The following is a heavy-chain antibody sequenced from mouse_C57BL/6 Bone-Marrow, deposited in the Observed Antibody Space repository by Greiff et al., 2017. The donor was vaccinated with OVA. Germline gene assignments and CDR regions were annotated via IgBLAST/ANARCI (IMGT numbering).Heavy chain of an antibody. V-gene: IGHV1-5*01. CDR2: IYPGNSDT. CDR1: GYTFTSYW. D-gene: IGHD1-1*01. Sequence: EVQLQQSGTVLARPGASVKMSCKTSGYTFTSYWMHWVKQRPGQGLEWIGAIYPGNSDTSYNQKFKGKAKLTAVTSASTAYMELSSLTNEDSAVYYCTRWYYGTSSEDWYFDVWGTGTTVTVSS. CDR3: TRWYYGTSSEDWYFDV. J-gene: IGHJ1*03.